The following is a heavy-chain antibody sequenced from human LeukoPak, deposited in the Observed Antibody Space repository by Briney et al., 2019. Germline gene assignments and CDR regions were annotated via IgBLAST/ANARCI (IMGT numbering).Heavy chain of an antibody. CDR1: GGSISRFSYY. J-gene: IGHJ4*02. CDR3: ARATPPRSYEYGDSRSFDY. V-gene: IGHV4-39*01. D-gene: IGHD4-17*01. Sequence: SETLSLTCTVFGGSISRFSYYWGWIRQPPGKGPEWIGSIFYSGSANYNPSLKSRVTISLDTSKNQFSLKLTSLTAADTAVYYCARATPPRSYEYGDSRSFDYWGQGTLVTVSS. CDR2: IFYSGSA.